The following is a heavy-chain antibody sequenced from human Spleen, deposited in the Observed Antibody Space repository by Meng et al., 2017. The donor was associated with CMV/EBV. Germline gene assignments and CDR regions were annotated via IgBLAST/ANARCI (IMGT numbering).Heavy chain of an antibody. V-gene: IGHV4-30-4*01. CDR3: ARDRKHYGERGWFDP. D-gene: IGHD4-17*01. Sequence: QVQLQGSGPGLVPPSQTRALTCTVSGGSISSGDYYWSWIRQPPGKGLEWIGYIYYSGSTYSNASLKSRVTISIDRSKNQFSLKLSSVTAADTAVYYCARDRKHYGERGWFDPWGQGTLVTVSS. CDR1: GGSISSGDYY. CDR2: IYYSGST. J-gene: IGHJ5*02.